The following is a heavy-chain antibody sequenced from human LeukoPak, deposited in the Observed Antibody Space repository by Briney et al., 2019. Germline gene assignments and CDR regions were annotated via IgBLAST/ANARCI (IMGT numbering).Heavy chain of an antibody. J-gene: IGHJ4*02. CDR2: INPGDSDT. Sequence: GESLKISCKGSGYSFTSYWIGWVRQMPGKGLEWMGIINPGDSDTRYSPSFQGQVTISADKSISTAYLQWSSLKASDTAMYYCARHRGEAYYYDSSGYPTYFDYWGQGTLVTVSS. V-gene: IGHV5-51*01. CDR1: GYSFTSYW. CDR3: ARHRGEAYYYDSSGYPTYFDY. D-gene: IGHD3-22*01.